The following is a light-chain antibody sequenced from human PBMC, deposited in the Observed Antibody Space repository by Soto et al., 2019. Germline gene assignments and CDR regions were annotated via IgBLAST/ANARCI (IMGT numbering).Light chain of an antibody. CDR1: QSVLYSSTNKNY. CDR3: QQYYSSPRT. CDR2: WAS. Sequence: DIVMTQSPDSLAVSLGERATINCKSRQSVLYSSTNKNYLDWYQQKAGQPPKRLIYWASTRESGVPDRISGSGSGTDFTLTISSLQAEDVAVYYCQQYYSSPRTFGQGTKLEIK. J-gene: IGKJ2*01. V-gene: IGKV4-1*01.